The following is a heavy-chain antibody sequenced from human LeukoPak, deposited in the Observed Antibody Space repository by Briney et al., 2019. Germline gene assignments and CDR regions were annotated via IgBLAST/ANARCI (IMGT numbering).Heavy chain of an antibody. J-gene: IGHJ6*03. CDR1: GGSISSYY. CDR2: IYYSGST. Sequence: SETLSLTCTVSGGSISSYYWGWIRQPPGKGLEWMGSIYYSGSTYYNPSLKSRVTISVGTSKNQFSLKLSSVTAADTAVYYCARAYCSGGSCYSILYYYMDVWGKGTTVTVSS. CDR3: ARAYCSGGSCYSILYYYMDV. V-gene: IGHV4-39*07. D-gene: IGHD2-15*01.